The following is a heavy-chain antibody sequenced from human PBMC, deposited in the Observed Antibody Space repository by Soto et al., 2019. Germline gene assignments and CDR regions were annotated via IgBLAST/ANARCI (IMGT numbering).Heavy chain of an antibody. CDR2: ISYDGSNK. J-gene: IGHJ4*02. Sequence: PGGSLRLSCAASGFTFSSYGMHWVRQAPGKGLEWVAVISYDGSNKYYADSVKGRFTISRDNSKNTLYLQMNSLRGEDTAVYYCAKSVGDRYSYGFDYWGQGTLVTVSS. CDR3: AKSVGDRYSYGFDY. V-gene: IGHV3-30*18. CDR1: GFTFSSYG. D-gene: IGHD5-18*01.